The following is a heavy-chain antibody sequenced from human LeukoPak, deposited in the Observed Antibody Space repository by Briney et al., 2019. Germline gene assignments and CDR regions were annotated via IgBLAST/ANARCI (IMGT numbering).Heavy chain of an antibody. CDR1: GFTFSTSV. Sequence: GGSLRLSCAASGFTFSTSVMHWVRQAPGKGLEWLSFIRFDGSEKYYADSVKGRFTISRDNSKNTLYVQMNSLRAEDTAVYYCARGGKRAVAGTRSPQYFQHWGQGTLVTVSS. CDR2: IRFDGSEK. CDR3: ARGGKRAVAGTRSPQYFQH. D-gene: IGHD6-19*01. J-gene: IGHJ1*01. V-gene: IGHV3-30*02.